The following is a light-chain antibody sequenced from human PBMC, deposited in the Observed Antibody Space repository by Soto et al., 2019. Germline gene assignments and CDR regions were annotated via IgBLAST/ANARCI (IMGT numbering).Light chain of an antibody. CDR2: NVG. Sequence: QSALTQPASVSGSPGQSITISCTGTSSDLAIYNYVSWYQQQPGKAPKLIIYNVGTRRLGVPGRFSGSKSGNTASLTISGLQAEDEAQYYCCSYAGSYTFVFGSGTKVTVL. V-gene: IGLV2-11*01. CDR3: CSYAGSYTFV. J-gene: IGLJ1*01. CDR1: SSDLAIYNY.